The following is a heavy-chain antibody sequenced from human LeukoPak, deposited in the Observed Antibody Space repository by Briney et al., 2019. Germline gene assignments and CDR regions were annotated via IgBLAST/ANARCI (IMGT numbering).Heavy chain of an antibody. CDR2: IIPMFGTA. D-gene: IGHD1-26*01. CDR1: GVTVSMYA. V-gene: IGHV1-69*13. J-gene: IGHJ4*02. CDR3: ATQGDSGSYLDY. Sequence: ASVKVSCKASGVTVSMYAISWVRQARGQGLEWMGGIIPMFGTATHAQKFQGRVTITADESTSTAYMELYSLRSEDTAVYYCATQGDSGSYLDYWGQGTLVTVSS.